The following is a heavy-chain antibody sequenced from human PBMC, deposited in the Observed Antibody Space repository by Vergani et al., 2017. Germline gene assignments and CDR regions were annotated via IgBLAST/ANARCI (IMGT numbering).Heavy chain of an antibody. Sequence: QVQLVESGGGVVQPGRSLRLSCAASGFTFSSYGMHWVRQAPGKGLEWVAVISYDGSNKYYADSVKGRFTISRDNSKNTLYLQMNSLRAEDTAVYYCAKGPYSSSWYTYYYYYGMDVWGQGTTVTVSS. CDR3: AKGPYSSSWYTYYYYYGMDV. V-gene: IGHV3-30*18. J-gene: IGHJ6*02. D-gene: IGHD6-13*01. CDR2: ISYDGSNK. CDR1: GFTFSSYG.